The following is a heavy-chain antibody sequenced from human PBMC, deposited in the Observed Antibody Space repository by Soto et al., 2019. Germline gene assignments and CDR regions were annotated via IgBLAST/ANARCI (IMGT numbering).Heavy chain of an antibody. CDR3: ARGHVLTGSQCLDV. CDR1: GFTFSSYW. D-gene: IGHD3-9*01. Sequence: EVQLVESGGGLVQPGGSLRLSCAASGFTFSSYWMNWVREAPGKGLEWVANIKQAGSEKYYVDSVKGRFTISRDDAKNSVYLQMNSLRAEDTAGYYCARGHVLTGSQCLDVWGQGTTVTVSS. J-gene: IGHJ6*02. CDR2: IKQAGSEK. V-gene: IGHV3-7*01.